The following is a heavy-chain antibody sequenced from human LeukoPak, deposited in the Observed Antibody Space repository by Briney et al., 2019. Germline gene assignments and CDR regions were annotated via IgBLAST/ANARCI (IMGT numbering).Heavy chain of an antibody. Sequence: GGSLRLSCAASGFTFSSYWMHWVRQAPGEGLVWVSRINSDGSSTSYADSVKGRFTISRDNAKNTLYLQMNSLRAKDTAVYYCARSGYYYDSSGYYYVFDYWGQGTLVTVSS. CDR2: INSDGSST. V-gene: IGHV3-74*01. CDR3: ARSGYYYDSSGYYYVFDY. D-gene: IGHD3-22*01. CDR1: GFTFSSYW. J-gene: IGHJ4*02.